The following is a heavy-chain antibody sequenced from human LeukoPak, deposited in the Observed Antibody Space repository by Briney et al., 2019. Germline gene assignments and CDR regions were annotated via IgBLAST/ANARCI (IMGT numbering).Heavy chain of an antibody. CDR2: ISGNSDTI. Sequence: GGSLRLSCAASGFTFSSYSMNWVRQAPGKGLEWVSYISGNSDTIYYADSVKGRFTISRDNAKNSLYLQMNSLRAEDTAVYYCARDSYGDYFFDYWGQGTLVTVSS. CDR1: GFTFSSYS. D-gene: IGHD4-17*01. V-gene: IGHV3-48*01. J-gene: IGHJ4*02. CDR3: ARDSYGDYFFDY.